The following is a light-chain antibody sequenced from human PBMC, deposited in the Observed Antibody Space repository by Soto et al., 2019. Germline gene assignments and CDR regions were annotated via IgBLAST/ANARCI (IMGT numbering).Light chain of an antibody. V-gene: IGKV3-15*01. CDR3: QQYNNWRQT. J-gene: IGKJ1*01. Sequence: IVMTQSPSTRSVSPGERATLSCRASQRVSSNVALYQQKPGQAPRLLLYGASARATGAPARFSGSGSGTQFTLTISSLQSEDFAVYYCQQYNNWRQTIGQGTKVDIK. CDR2: GAS. CDR1: QRVSSN.